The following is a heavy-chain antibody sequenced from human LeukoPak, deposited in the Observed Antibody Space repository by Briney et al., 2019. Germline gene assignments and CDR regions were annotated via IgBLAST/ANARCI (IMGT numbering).Heavy chain of an antibody. CDR1: GFTFSSYG. J-gene: IGHJ4*02. D-gene: IGHD3-22*01. Sequence: GGSLRLSCAASGFTFSSYGMHWVRQAPGKGLEWVAFIRYDGSNKYYADSVKGRFTISRDNSKNTLYLQMNSPRAEDTAVYYCAKDAGYYYDSSGYLTLRYWGQGTLVTVSS. CDR3: AKDAGYYYDSSGYLTLRY. CDR2: IRYDGSNK. V-gene: IGHV3-30*02.